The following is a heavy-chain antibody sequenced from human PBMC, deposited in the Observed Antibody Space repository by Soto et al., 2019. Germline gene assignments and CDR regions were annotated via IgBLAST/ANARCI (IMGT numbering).Heavy chain of an antibody. V-gene: IGHV3-30*09. CDR2: ISYDGNNE. CDR3: ARDPSTPEWRGPEGP. D-gene: IGHD2-2*01. J-gene: IGHJ5*02. Sequence: QVQMVESGGGLVQPGRSLRLTCTAFGFNFNRFAIHWVRHASGKGLEWAAVISYDGNNEYVAVPLRDRFAISRDNSQNTVFLQIDDVRGEDTARYYCARDPSTPEWRGPEGPRGQGSLVIVSS. CDR1: GFNFNRFA.